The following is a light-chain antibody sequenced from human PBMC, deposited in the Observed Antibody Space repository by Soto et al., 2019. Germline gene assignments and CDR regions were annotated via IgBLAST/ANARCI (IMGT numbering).Light chain of an antibody. V-gene: IGLV2-23*01. CDR2: EGS. Sequence: QSALTQPASVSGSPEQSITISCTGTSSDVGAYNLVSWYQQHPGKAPRLIIYEGSKRPSGISHRFSGSKPDNTASLTISGLRAEDEAHYHCCSYAGSRTFVFGGGTKVTVL. CDR3: CSYAGSRTFV. J-gene: IGLJ3*02. CDR1: SSDVGAYNL.